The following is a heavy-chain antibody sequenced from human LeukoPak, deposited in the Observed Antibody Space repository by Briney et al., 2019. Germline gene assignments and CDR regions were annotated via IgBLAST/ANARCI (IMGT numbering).Heavy chain of an antibody. Sequence: ASVKISCKVSGCTFTDYYMHWVQQAPGKGLEWMGLVDPEDGETIYAEKFQGRVTITADTSTDTAYMELSSLRSENTAVYYCATEYGSGSYFDYWGQGTLVTVSS. D-gene: IGHD3-10*01. CDR1: GCTFTDYY. V-gene: IGHV1-69-2*01. CDR2: VDPEDGET. CDR3: ATEYGSGSYFDY. J-gene: IGHJ4*02.